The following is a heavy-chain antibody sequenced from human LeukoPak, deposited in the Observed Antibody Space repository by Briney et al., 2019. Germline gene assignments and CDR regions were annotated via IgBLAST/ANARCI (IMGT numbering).Heavy chain of an antibody. J-gene: IGHJ5*02. V-gene: IGHV1-18*01. D-gene: IGHD2-21*01. CDR3: ARALSADPVRIVVVPPATTSDWFAP. Sequence: ASVKVSCKALGYTFTRYGVTWVRQAPGQGLEWMGWINGHEGNTNYAQKFQGRVTMTIDTSTSTAYMELRSLTSDDTAVYYCARALSADPVRIVVVPPATTSDWFAPWGQGTLVTVSS. CDR2: INGHEGNT. CDR1: GYTFTRYG.